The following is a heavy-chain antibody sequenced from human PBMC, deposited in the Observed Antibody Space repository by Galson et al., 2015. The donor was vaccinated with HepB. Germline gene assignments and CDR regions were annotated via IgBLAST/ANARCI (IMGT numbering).Heavy chain of an antibody. CDR3: ARFREGGGWLDY. Sequence: SLTCAVSGGSISSNNWWSWVRQSPGKGLECIGEIYHGGSTSYNPSLKSRVTIPVDKSKNQFSLKLSSVTAADTAVYYCARFREGGGWLDYWGQGILVTVSS. CDR2: IYHGGST. CDR1: GGSISSNNW. J-gene: IGHJ4*02. D-gene: IGHD6-19*01. V-gene: IGHV4-4*02.